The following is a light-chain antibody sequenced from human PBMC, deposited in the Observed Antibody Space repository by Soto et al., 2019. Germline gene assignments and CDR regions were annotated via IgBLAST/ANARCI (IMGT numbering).Light chain of an antibody. V-gene: IGLV2-11*01. CDR3: CSYAGSYTFV. CDR2: DVS. J-gene: IGLJ1*01. CDR1: SSDVGVYNY. Sequence: QSVLTQPRSVSGSPGQSVTISCTGTSSDVGVYNYVSRYQQYPGKAPKIMIYDVSKRPSGVPDRFSGSKSDNTASLTISGLPAEDEADYYCCSYAGSYTFVFGIGTKV.